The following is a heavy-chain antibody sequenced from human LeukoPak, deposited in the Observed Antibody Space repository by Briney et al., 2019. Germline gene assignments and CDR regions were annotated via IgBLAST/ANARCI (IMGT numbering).Heavy chain of an antibody. CDR1: GGTFSRYA. D-gene: IGHD5-24*01. V-gene: IGHV1-69*13. Sequence: SVKVSCKASGGTFSRYAVSWVRQAPGQGLEWMGGIIPIFGTANYAQKFQGRVTITADESTSTAYMELSSLRSEDTAVYYCARSRDGYNFYFDYWGQGTLVTVSS. J-gene: IGHJ4*02. CDR2: IIPIFGTA. CDR3: ARSRDGYNFYFDY.